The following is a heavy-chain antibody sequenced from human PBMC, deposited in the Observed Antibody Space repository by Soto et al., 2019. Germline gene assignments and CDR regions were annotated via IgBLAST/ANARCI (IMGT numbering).Heavy chain of an antibody. J-gene: IGHJ5*02. CDR1: GFTVSSNY. D-gene: IGHD6-6*01. Sequence: EVQLVESGGGLVQPGGSLRLSCAASGFTVSSNYMSWVRQAPGKGLEWVSVIYSGGSTYYADSVKGRFTISRDNSKNTLYLQMNSLRAEDTAVYYCARDPGDSSSSGWFDPWGQGPLVTVSS. CDR2: IYSGGST. CDR3: ARDPGDSSSSGWFDP. V-gene: IGHV3-66*01.